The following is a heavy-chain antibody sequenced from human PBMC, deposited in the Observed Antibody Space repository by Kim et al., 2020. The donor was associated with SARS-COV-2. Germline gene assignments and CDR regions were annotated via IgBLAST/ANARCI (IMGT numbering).Heavy chain of an antibody. J-gene: IGHJ6*02. V-gene: IGHV3-23*01. CDR1: GFTFSSYA. CDR3: AKASRLWRSSSYSVLGKYYYYGMDV. Sequence: GGSLRLSCAASGFTFSSYAMSWVRQAPGKGLEWVSAISGSGGSTYYADSVKGRFTISRDNSKNTLYLQMNSLRAEDTAVYYCAKASRLWRSSSYSVLGKYYYYGMDVWGQGTTVTVSS. CDR2: ISGSGGST. D-gene: IGHD6-13*01.